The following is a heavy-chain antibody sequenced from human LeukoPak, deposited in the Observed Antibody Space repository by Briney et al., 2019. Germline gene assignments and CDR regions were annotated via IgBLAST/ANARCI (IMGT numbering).Heavy chain of an antibody. D-gene: IGHD3-10*01. V-gene: IGHV3-48*01. CDR3: ARATPSGSYWFDY. Sequence: GGSLRLSCAASGFTFSTYNMNWLRQAPGKGLEWVSYISSGSSTIFYADSVKGRFTISRDNAKTSLYLQMNSLRAEDTAVNYCARATPSGSYWFDYWGQGTLVTVSS. CDR2: ISSGSSTI. J-gene: IGHJ4*02. CDR1: GFTFSTYN.